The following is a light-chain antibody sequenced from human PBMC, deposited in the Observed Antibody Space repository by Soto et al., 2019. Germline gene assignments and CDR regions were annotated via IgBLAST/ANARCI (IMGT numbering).Light chain of an antibody. CDR3: AAWDDSLNGEVV. V-gene: IGLV1-44*01. CDR1: SSNIGSNS. CDR2: STN. J-gene: IGLJ2*01. Sequence: QSVLTQPPSASGTPGQRVTISCSGSSSNIGSNSVNWYQQLPGTAPKLLIYSTNQRPSGVPDRFSGSKSDTSASLAISGLQSEGEADYYCAAWDDSLNGEVVFGGGTKLTVL.